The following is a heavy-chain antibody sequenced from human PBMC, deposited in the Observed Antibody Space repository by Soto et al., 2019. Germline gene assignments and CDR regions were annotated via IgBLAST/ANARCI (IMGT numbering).Heavy chain of an antibody. CDR3: GHRQRLSPQNCFDP. CDR2: IYWDDGK. Sequence: SGPTLVNPTQTLTLTCTFSGFSLSTTGVGVGWIRQPPGKALECLAIIYWDDGKRYKPSLRNRLTITKDTSKNQVVLTMTNMDPVETGTYYCGHRQRLSPQNCFDPWGQGIQVTVPS. D-gene: IGHD3-16*02. V-gene: IGHV2-5*02. J-gene: IGHJ5*02. CDR1: GFSLSTTGVG.